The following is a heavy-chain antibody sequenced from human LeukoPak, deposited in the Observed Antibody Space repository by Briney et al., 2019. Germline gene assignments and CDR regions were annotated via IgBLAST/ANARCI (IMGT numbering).Heavy chain of an antibody. D-gene: IGHD1-7*01. J-gene: IGHJ4*02. Sequence: GGSLRLSCAASGFTFDDYAMHWVRQAPGKGLEWVSLISGDGGSTYYADSVKGRFTIYRDNSKNSLYLQMNSLRTEDTALYYCAKDIKLELTFDYWGQGTLVTVSS. CDR3: AKDIKLELTFDY. CDR1: GFTFDDYA. CDR2: ISGDGGST. V-gene: IGHV3-43*02.